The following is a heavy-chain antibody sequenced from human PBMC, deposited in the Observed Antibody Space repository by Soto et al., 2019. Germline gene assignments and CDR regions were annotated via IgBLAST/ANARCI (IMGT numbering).Heavy chain of an antibody. D-gene: IGHD3-10*01. V-gene: IGHV3-21*01. CDR3: ARVNVRGGGWYFDL. CDR1: GFTFSSYS. CDR2: ISSSSSYT. Sequence: EVQLVESGGGLVKPGGSLRLSCAASGFTFSSYSMNWVRQAPGKGLEWVSSISSSSSYTNYADSVKGRFTISRDNAKNSLYLQMDSLRAEDTAVYYCARVNVRGGGWYFDLWGRGTLVTVSS. J-gene: IGHJ2*01.